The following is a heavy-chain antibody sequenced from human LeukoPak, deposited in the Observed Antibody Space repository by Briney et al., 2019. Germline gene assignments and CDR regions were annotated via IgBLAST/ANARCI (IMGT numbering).Heavy chain of an antibody. V-gene: IGHV3-21*01. Sequence: GGSLRLSCAASGFTFSSYSMNWVRQAPGKGLEWVSSISSSSSYIYYADSVKGRFTISRDNAKNSLYLQMNSLRAEDTAVYYCARDRVNYSPWWFDSWGQGTLVTVSS. J-gene: IGHJ5*01. CDR3: ARDRVNYSPWWFDS. D-gene: IGHD4-11*01. CDR1: GFTFSSYS. CDR2: ISSSSSYI.